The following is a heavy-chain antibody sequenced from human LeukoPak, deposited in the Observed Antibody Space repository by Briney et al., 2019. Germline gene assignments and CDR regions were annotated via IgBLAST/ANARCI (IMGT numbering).Heavy chain of an antibody. Sequence: GGSLRLSCAASGFTVSSNYMSWVRQAPGKGLEWVSVIYSGGSTYYADSVEGRFTISRDNSKNTLYLQMNSLRAEDTAVYYCVRDHTGNWFDPWGQGTLVTVSS. CDR1: GFTVSSNY. V-gene: IGHV3-53*01. CDR3: VRDHTGNWFDP. J-gene: IGHJ5*02. CDR2: IYSGGST. D-gene: IGHD4-17*01.